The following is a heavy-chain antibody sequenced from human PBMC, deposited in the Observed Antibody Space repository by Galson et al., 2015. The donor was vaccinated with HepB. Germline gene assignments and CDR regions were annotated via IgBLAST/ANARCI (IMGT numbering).Heavy chain of an antibody. CDR1: GGTFSSYA. D-gene: IGHD4-17*01. CDR3: ARRPYYGDRTGPEYFQH. V-gene: IGHV1-69*13. J-gene: IGHJ1*01. CDR2: IIPIFGTA. Sequence: SVKVSCKASGGTFSSYAISWVRQAPGQGLEWMGGIIPIFGTANYAQKFQGRVTITADESTSTAYMELSSLRSEDTAVYYCARRPYYGDRTGPEYFQHWGQGTLVTVSS.